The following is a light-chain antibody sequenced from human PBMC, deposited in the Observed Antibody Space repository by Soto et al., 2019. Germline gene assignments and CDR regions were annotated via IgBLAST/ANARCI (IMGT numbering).Light chain of an antibody. V-gene: IGLV2-8*01. CDR2: EVS. CDR1: SSDISGHSY. CDR3: SSFAGINNVL. Sequence: QSALTQPPSASGSPGQSVTISWTGASSDISGHSYVSWYQQHPGKAPKLMIYEVSKRPSWVPDRFSASKSGNTASLTVSGLQAEDEGDYYCSSFAGINNVLFGGGTKLTVL. J-gene: IGLJ2*01.